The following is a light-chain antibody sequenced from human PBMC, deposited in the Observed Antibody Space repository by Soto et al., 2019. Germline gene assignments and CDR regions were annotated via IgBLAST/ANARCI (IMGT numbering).Light chain of an antibody. V-gene: IGKV3-15*01. Sequence: EIVMTQSPGTVSVFPGETVTLSCRASQSVSGYLDWFHQKPGQAPRLVLLRIFTRAIGVPARFSGSGSETEFTLTISSLQPEDFATYYCQQANSFPWTFGQGTKVEIK. CDR2: RIF. CDR1: QSVSGY. J-gene: IGKJ1*01. CDR3: QQANSFPWT.